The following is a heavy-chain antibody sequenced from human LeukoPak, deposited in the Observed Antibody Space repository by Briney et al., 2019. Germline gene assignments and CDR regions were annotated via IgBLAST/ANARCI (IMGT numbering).Heavy chain of an antibody. V-gene: IGHV3-23*01. Sequence: GGSLRLSCAASGFTFSSYAMSWVRQAPGKGLEWVSAISGSGGSTYYADSVKGRFTISRDNSRNTLYLQMNSLRAEDTAVYYCARDGSPYYDSSGYYRIFDYWGQGTLVTVSS. CDR1: GFTFSSYA. D-gene: IGHD3-22*01. J-gene: IGHJ4*02. CDR3: ARDGSPYYDSSGYYRIFDY. CDR2: ISGSGGST.